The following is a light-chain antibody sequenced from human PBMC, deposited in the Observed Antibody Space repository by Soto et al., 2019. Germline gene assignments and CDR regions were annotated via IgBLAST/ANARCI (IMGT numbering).Light chain of an antibody. CDR3: QQRSNWPSIFT. Sequence: EIVLTQSPATLSLSPGERATLSCRASQSVSSYLAWYQQKPGQAPRLLIYDASNRATGIPARFSGSGSGTDFTLTISSLEPEDFAVYYGQQRSNWPSIFTFGPGTKVDIK. V-gene: IGKV3-11*01. CDR2: DAS. J-gene: IGKJ3*01. CDR1: QSVSSY.